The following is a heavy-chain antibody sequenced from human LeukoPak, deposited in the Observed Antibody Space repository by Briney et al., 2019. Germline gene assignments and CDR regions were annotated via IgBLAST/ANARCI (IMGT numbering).Heavy chain of an antibody. CDR3: ARGRGVVGTTTLEHY. J-gene: IGHJ4*02. CDR1: GYTFTGYY. Sequence: ASVKVSCKASGYTFTGYYLHWVRQAPGQGLEWMGWLNPNSGTTNYAQKFQGRVTMTRDTSVSTAYMELSRLTSDDTAVYYCARGRGVVGTTTLEHYWGQGTLVTVSS. CDR2: LNPNSGTT. D-gene: IGHD1-26*01. V-gene: IGHV1-2*02.